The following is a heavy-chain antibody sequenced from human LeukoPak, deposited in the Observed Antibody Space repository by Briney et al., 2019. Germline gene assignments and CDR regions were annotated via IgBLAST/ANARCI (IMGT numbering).Heavy chain of an antibody. J-gene: IGHJ4*02. CDR1: GGSISSSSYY. D-gene: IGHD3-22*01. Sequence: PSETLSLTCTVSGGSISSSSYYWGWIRQPPGKGLEWIGSSYYSGSTYYNPSLKSRVTISVDTSKNQFSLKLSSVTAADTAVYYCARRSYYDSSGYYPDWGQGTLVTVSS. V-gene: IGHV4-39*01. CDR3: ARRSYYDSSGYYPD. CDR2: SYYSGST.